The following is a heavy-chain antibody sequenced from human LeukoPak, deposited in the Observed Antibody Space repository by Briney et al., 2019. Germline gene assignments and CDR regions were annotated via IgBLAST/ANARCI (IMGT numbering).Heavy chain of an antibody. CDR3: ARHVRNFDWLLGRPYNWFDP. CDR2: IYYSGST. V-gene: IGHV4-59*08. CDR1: GGSISSYY. Sequence: SETLSLTCTVSGGSISSYYWSWIRQPPGKGLEWIGYIYYSGSTNYNPSLKSRVTISVDASKNQFSLKLSSVTAADTAVYYCARHVRNFDWLLGRPYNWFDPWGQGTLATVSS. J-gene: IGHJ5*02. D-gene: IGHD3-9*01.